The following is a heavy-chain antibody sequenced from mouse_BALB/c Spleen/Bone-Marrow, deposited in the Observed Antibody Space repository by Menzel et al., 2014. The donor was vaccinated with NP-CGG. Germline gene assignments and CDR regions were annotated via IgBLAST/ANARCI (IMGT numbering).Heavy chain of an antibody. D-gene: IGHD1-2*01. CDR2: INPSTGYT. V-gene: IGHV1-7*01. Sequence: VKLMESGAELAKPGASVKMSCKASGYTFTSYWMHWVKQRPGQGLEWIGYINPSTGYTDYNQKFKDKATLTADKSSSTAYMQLSSLTSEDSAVYYWARVYYGYFFAYWGQGTLVTVSA. J-gene: IGHJ3*01. CDR3: ARVYYGYFFAY. CDR1: GYTFTSYW.